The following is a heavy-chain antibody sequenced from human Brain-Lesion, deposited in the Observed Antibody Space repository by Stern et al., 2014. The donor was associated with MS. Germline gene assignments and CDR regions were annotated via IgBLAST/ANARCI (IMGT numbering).Heavy chain of an antibody. CDR1: GYTLPELS. D-gene: IGHD1-26*01. CDR2: FDPADGET. CDR3: ATLSPGAGGNYYRHFDY. J-gene: IGHJ4*02. Sequence: VQLVQSGAEVKKPGASVKVSCKVSGYTLPELSMHWVRQAPRKGLEWMGGFDPADGETIYAPKFQGRVTLPEDTSTDTAYMELSSLRSEDTAVYYCATLSPGAGGNYYRHFDYWGQGTLVTVSS. V-gene: IGHV1-24*01.